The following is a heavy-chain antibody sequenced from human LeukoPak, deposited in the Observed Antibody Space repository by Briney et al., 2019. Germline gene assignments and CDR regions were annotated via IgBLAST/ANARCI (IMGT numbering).Heavy chain of an antibody. CDR1: GGTFSSYA. CDR3: ARGALGPTNWFDP. Sequence: SVKVSCKASGGTFSSYAISWVRQAPGQGLGWMGRIIPIFGTANYAQKFQGRVTITTDESTSTAYMELSSLRSEDTAVYYCARGALGPTNWFDPWGQGTLVTVSS. CDR2: IIPIFGTA. J-gene: IGHJ5*02. D-gene: IGHD1-26*01. V-gene: IGHV1-69*05.